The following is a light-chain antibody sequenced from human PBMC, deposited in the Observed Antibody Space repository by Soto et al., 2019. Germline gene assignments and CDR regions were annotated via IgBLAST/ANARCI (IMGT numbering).Light chain of an antibody. J-gene: IGLJ3*02. CDR1: SSDVGRYNY. CDR2: DVS. CDR3: SSYTGSSTS. V-gene: IGLV2-14*01. Sequence: QSALTQPASVSGSPGQSSTISCTGTSSDVGRYNYVSWYQQHPGKAPKLIIYDVSYRPSGVSDRFSGSKSGNTASLTISGLQAEDEADYYCSSYTGSSTSFGGGTKLTVL.